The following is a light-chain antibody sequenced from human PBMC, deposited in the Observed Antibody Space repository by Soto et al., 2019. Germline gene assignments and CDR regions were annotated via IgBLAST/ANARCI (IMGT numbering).Light chain of an antibody. J-gene: IGLJ1*01. Sequence: QSVLTQPASVSGSPGQSITISCTGTSSDVGGYNYVSWYQQHPGKAPKFMIYDVSNRPSGVSNRFSGSKSGNTASLTISGLQAEDEADYYCCSYTTTNTCQIVLGTGTNVTVL. CDR2: DVS. V-gene: IGLV2-14*01. CDR1: SSDVGGYNY. CDR3: CSYTTTNTCQIV.